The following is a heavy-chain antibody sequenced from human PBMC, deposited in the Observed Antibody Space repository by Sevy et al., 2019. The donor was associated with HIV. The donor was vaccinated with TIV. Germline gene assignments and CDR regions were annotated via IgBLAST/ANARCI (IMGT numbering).Heavy chain of an antibody. J-gene: IGHJ3*02. Sequence: GGSLRLSCVASGFTFSSYAMSWVRQGTGKGLEWVSGTSGNGGSTYYADSVKGRFTISRDNSKNTLYLQMNSVRAEDTAVYYCAKDRVWELGDAFDIWGQGTMVTVSS. D-gene: IGHD1-26*01. CDR1: GFTFSSYA. CDR2: TSGNGGST. CDR3: AKDRVWELGDAFDI. V-gene: IGHV3-23*01.